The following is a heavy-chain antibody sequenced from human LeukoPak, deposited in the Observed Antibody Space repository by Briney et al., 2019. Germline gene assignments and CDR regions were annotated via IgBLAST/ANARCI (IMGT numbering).Heavy chain of an antibody. Sequence: GGSLRLSCGASGFTFSQYWMGWVRQAPGKGLEWVANIKQDGSEKYYVDSVKGRFTISRDNAKNSLYLQMNTLRAEDTAVYYCAKGSKAVIFTRDHYMDVWGKGSTVTISS. CDR2: IKQDGSEK. CDR1: GFTFSQYW. V-gene: IGHV3-7*01. D-gene: IGHD3/OR15-3a*01. J-gene: IGHJ6*03. CDR3: AKGSKAVIFTRDHYMDV.